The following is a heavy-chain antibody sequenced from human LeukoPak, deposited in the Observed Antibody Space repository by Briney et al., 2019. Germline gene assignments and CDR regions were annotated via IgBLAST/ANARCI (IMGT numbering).Heavy chain of an antibody. Sequence: PGGSLRLSCAASGFTFSSYAMSWVRQAPGKGLEWVSAISGSGGSTYYADSVKGRFTISRDNAKNSLYLQMNSLRAEDTAVYYCARGALEMATITSPYYFDYWGQGTLVTVSS. CDR3: ARGALEMATITSPYYFDY. J-gene: IGHJ4*02. V-gene: IGHV3-23*01. CDR1: GFTFSSYA. D-gene: IGHD5-24*01. CDR2: ISGSGGST.